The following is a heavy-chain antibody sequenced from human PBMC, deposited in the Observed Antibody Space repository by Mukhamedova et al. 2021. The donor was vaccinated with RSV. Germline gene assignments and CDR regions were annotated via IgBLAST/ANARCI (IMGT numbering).Heavy chain of an antibody. Sequence: KGRFTISRDDSKNTAYLQMNSLKTEDTAVYYCIRPGCSSTICQGVWFDPWGQGTLVTVSS. V-gene: IGHV3-73*01. D-gene: IGHD2-2*01. J-gene: IGHJ5*02. CDR3: IRPGCSSTICQGVWFDP.